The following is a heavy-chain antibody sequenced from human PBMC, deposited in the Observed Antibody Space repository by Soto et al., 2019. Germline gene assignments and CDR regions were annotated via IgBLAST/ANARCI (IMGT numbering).Heavy chain of an antibody. D-gene: IGHD4-17*01. Sequence: ASVKVSCKASGYTFNTYGITWVRRAPGQGLEWMVWINPYNGNTKFAQKLQDRVTMTTATSTSTAYMELASLRSDDTAVYYCARGCIAVTTHLCYWGQGTLVTVSS. CDR2: INPYNGNT. CDR1: GYTFNTYG. J-gene: IGHJ4*02. V-gene: IGHV1-18*01. CDR3: ARGCIAVTTHLCY.